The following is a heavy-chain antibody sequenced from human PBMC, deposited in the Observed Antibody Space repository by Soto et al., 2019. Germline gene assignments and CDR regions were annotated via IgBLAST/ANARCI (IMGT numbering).Heavy chain of an antibody. D-gene: IGHD3-16*01. Sequence: GASVKVSCKASGYTFTSYYMHWVRQAPGQGLEWMGIINPSGGSTSYAQKFQGRVTMTRDTSTSTVYMELSSLRSEDTAVYYCARPYYDYVWGSSPHYFDYWGQGTLVTVS. CDR1: GYTFTSYY. J-gene: IGHJ4*02. CDR3: ARPYYDYVWGSSPHYFDY. V-gene: IGHV1-46*01. CDR2: INPSGGST.